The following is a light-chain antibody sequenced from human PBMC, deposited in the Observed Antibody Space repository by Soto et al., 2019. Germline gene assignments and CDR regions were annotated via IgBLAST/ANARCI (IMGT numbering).Light chain of an antibody. Sequence: QSALTQPASVSGPPDRWLTTSGLEFINDFGTYNLAPWYQHHPGKAPKLIIYEASKRPSGVPNRFSGSKSGNTASLTISGLHAEDEADYYCCSYGRSVVFGGGTKLTVL. CDR1: INDFGTYNL. J-gene: IGLJ2*01. V-gene: IGLV2-23*01. CDR2: EAS. CDR3: CSYGRSVV.